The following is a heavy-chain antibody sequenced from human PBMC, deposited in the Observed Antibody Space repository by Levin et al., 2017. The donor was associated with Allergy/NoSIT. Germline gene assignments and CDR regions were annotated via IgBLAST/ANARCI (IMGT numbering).Heavy chain of an antibody. D-gene: IGHD6-19*01. CDR3: ARRRIAVGGTGSWFDP. Sequence: SETLSLTCTVSGDSITSGDYYWSWIRQHPGKGLEWIGYIYYSGSTYYNPSLKSRVTISVDTSKNQFSLKLNSVTAADTAVYYCARRRIAVGGTGSWFDPWGQGTLVTVSS. CDR1: GDSITSGDYY. J-gene: IGHJ5*02. CDR2: IYYSGST. V-gene: IGHV4-31*03.